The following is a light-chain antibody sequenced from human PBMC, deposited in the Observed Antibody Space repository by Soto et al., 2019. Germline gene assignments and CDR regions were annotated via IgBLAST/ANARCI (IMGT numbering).Light chain of an antibody. J-gene: IGKJ1*01. V-gene: IGKV2-28*01. CDR2: LGS. CDR1: PSLLHSNGYNY. Sequence: DIAMTQSPLSLPVTPGEPASISCRSSPSLLHSNGYNYFDWYLQKPGQSPKLLIYLGSNRASGVPDRLSGSGSGTDFTLKISRVEAEDSGVYYCMQPLQSWTFGQGTKV. CDR3: MQPLQSWT.